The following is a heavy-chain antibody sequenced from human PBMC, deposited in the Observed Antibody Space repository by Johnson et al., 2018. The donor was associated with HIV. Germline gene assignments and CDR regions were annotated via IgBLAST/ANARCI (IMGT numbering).Heavy chain of an antibody. J-gene: IGHJ3*02. Sequence: VQLVESGGGVVQPGRSLRLSCAASGFTFSSYGMHWVRQAPGKGLEWVSTISGSGVSTHYADSVKGRFTISRDKSPSTLYLEMNTLSAEDTAVYYCAKDRRSSSPGRDAFDIWGQGTMVTVSS. CDR2: ISGSGVST. V-gene: IGHV3-23*04. D-gene: IGHD6-6*01. CDR3: AKDRRSSSPGRDAFDI. CDR1: GFTFSSYG.